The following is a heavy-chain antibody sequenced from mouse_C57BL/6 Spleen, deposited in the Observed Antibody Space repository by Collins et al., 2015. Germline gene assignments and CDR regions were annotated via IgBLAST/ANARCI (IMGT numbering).Heavy chain of an antibody. CDR1: GYTFTDYY. J-gene: IGHJ2*01. V-gene: IGHV1-76*01. Sequence: QVQPKQSGAELVRPGASVKLSCKASGYTFTDYYINWVKQRPGQGLEWIARIYPGSGNTYYNEKFKGKATLTAEKSSSTAYMQLSSLTSEDSAVYFCARRGAGYYFDYWGQGTTLTVSS. D-gene: IGHD3-3*01. CDR3: ARRGAGYYFDY. CDR2: IYPGSGNT.